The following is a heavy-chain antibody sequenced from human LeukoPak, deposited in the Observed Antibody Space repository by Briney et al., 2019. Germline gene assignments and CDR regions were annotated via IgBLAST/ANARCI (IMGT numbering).Heavy chain of an antibody. CDR3: ARDANYHDASNYYDVLDI. J-gene: IGHJ3*02. CDR1: GFTFTDYW. V-gene: IGHV3-7*01. D-gene: IGHD3-22*01. CDR2: IKGDGSRK. Sequence: GGSLRLSCAASGFTFTDYWMAWVRQVPGKGLEWVANIKGDGSRKYYLDSVKGRYTISRDNARNSVNLEMSSLRADDTAMYYCARDANYHDASNYYDVLDIWGQGTMVTVSS.